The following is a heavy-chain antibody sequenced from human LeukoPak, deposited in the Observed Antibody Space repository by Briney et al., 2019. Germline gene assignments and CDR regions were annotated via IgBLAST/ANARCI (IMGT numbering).Heavy chain of an antibody. J-gene: IGHJ4*02. Sequence: GGSLRLSCAASGFTFDDYAMHWVRQAPGKGLEWVSGISWNSGSIGYADSVKGRFTISRDDAKNSLYLQMNSLRAEDTALYYCARDYGDYWGQGTLVTVSS. CDR3: ARDYGDY. CDR1: GFTFDDYA. CDR2: ISWNSGSI. V-gene: IGHV3-9*01.